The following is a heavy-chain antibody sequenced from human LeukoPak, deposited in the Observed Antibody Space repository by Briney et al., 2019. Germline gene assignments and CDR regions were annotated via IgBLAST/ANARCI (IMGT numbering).Heavy chain of an antibody. Sequence: GGSLRLSCAASGFTVSSYYMSWVRQAPGKGLEWVGRIKSKTDGGTTEYAAPVKGRWTISRDDSKQTLYLQMNSLKTEDTAVYYCTREAIHYYDSSGYFPSDHWGQGSLVTVSS. D-gene: IGHD3-22*01. V-gene: IGHV3-15*01. CDR2: IKSKTDGGTT. CDR1: GFTVSSYY. J-gene: IGHJ4*02. CDR3: TREAIHYYDSSGYFPSDH.